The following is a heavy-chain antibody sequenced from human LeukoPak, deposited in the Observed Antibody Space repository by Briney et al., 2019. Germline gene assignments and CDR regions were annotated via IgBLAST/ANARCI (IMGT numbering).Heavy chain of an antibody. CDR1: GSTFSIYS. D-gene: IGHD2-21*02. CDR3: ARASRGYCGGDCHYWYFDL. V-gene: IGHV3-21*01. J-gene: IGHJ2*01. Sequence: GGSLRLSCAASGSTFSIYSMDWVRQAPGRGLEWVSSISSSSDYIFYADSVKGRFTISRDNAKNSLYLQMNSLRAEDTAVYYCARASRGYCGGDCHYWYFDLWGRGTLVTVSS. CDR2: ISSSSDYI.